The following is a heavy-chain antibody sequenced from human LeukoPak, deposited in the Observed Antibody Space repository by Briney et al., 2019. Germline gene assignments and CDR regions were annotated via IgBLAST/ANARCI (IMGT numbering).Heavy chain of an antibody. CDR2: IYYSGST. J-gene: IGHJ4*02. CDR1: GGSISSSSYC. V-gene: IGHV4-39*01. CDR3: ARHSGADYVWGSYRGY. Sequence: SETLSLTCTVSGGSISSSSYCWGWVRQPPGKGLEGIGRIYYSGSTYDNPSLKSRVTISVATSKTQFSLKLSSVTAADTAVYYCARHSGADYVWGSYRGYWGQGTLVTVSS. D-gene: IGHD3-16*02.